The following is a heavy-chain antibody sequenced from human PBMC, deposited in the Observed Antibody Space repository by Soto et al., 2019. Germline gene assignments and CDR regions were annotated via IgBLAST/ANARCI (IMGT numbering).Heavy chain of an antibody. Sequence: QVQLVESGGGVVQPGRSLRLSCAASGFTFSSYGMHWVRQAPGKGLEWVAVISYDGSNKYYADSVKGRFTISRDNSKNTLYLQMNSLRAEDTAVYYCAKDVGLLEYYFDYWGQGTLVTVSS. CDR1: GFTFSSYG. D-gene: IGHD1-26*01. J-gene: IGHJ4*02. CDR2: ISYDGSNK. CDR3: AKDVGLLEYYFDY. V-gene: IGHV3-30*18.